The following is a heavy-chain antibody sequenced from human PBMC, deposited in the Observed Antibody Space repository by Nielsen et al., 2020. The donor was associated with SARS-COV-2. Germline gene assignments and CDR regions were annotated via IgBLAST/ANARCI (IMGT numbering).Heavy chain of an antibody. V-gene: IGHV5-51*01. J-gene: IGHJ5*02. CDR3: ARLSSWLAYNWFDP. Sequence: GESLKISCQGSGYSFTSSWIGWVRQMPGKGLAWMGIIYPGASDPIYRPSFKGQVTLSADQSISTAYLQWSRLKASDTAMYYCARLSSWLAYNWFDPWGQGTLVTVSS. CDR2: IYPGASDP. D-gene: IGHD6-13*01. CDR1: GYSFTSSW.